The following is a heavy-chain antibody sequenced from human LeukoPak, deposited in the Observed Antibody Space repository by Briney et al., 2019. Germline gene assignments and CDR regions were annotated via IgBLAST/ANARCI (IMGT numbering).Heavy chain of an antibody. J-gene: IGHJ4*02. CDR3: ARDNSGVFDY. CDR1: GGFISSGGYY. D-gene: IGHD3-10*01. CDR2: IYYTGTT. Sequence: SETLSLTCTVAGGFISSGGYYWSWIRQFPGESLEWIGYIYYTGTTYYNPSLKTRVTLSVDTSKNQFSLRLSSVTAADTAVYYCARDNSGVFDYWGQGTLVTVSS. V-gene: IGHV4-31*03.